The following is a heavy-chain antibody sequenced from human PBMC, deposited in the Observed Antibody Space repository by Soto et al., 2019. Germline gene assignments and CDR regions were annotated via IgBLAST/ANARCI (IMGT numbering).Heavy chain of an antibody. CDR1: GGSISSYY. V-gene: IGHV4-59*12. CDR2: IYYTGTT. J-gene: IGHJ4*02. D-gene: IGHD2-8*02. Sequence: ETLSLTCTVSGGSISSYYWSWIRQPPGKGLEWIGYIYYTGTTNYNPSLKSRVTISVDTSKNQFSLKLTSVTAADTAVYYCARDKITGLFDYWGQGTLVTVS. CDR3: ARDKITGLFDY.